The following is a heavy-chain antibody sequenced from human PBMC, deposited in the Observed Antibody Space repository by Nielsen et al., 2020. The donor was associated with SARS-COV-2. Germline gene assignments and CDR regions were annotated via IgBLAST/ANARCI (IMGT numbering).Heavy chain of an antibody. V-gene: IGHV4-31*02. D-gene: IGHD2-2*02. CDR2: ISYSGST. J-gene: IGHJ3*02. CDR3: ARVGLGDCSSTSCYSAFDI. Sequence: WIRQPPGKGLEWIGYISYSGSTYYGPSLKSRVTISVDTSKNQFSLKLSSVTAADTAVYYCARVGLGDCSSTSCYSAFDIWGQGTTVTVSS.